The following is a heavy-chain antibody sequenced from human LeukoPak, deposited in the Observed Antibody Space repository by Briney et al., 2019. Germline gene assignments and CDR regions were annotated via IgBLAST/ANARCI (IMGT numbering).Heavy chain of an antibody. CDR3: AKDLAATVTTMRDY. CDR2: IWYDGSNK. J-gene: IGHJ4*02. V-gene: IGHV3-33*06. Sequence: GRSLRLSCAASGFTFSSYGMHWVRQAPGKGLEWVAVIWYDGSNKYYADSVKGRFTISRDNSKNTLYLQMNSLRAEDTAVYYCAKDLAATVTTMRDYRGQGTLVTVSS. CDR1: GFTFSSYG. D-gene: IGHD4-11*01.